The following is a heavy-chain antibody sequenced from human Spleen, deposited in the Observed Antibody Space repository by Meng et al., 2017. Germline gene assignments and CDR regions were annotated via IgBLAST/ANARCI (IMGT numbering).Heavy chain of an antibody. J-gene: IGHJ4*02. CDR1: GFTSSPYG. Sequence: EVQLVESGGGLVMPGESLRPSCEASGFTSSPYGMTWVRQPPGKGLEWVSTVNTGGNMFLADSIKGRFAIYRDNAKNSVYLQMDSLRDEDTAVYFCARDGSDWSRDYWGQGTLVTVSS. CDR2: VNTGGNM. V-gene: IGHV3-21*01. CDR3: ARDGSDWSRDY. D-gene: IGHD6-19*01.